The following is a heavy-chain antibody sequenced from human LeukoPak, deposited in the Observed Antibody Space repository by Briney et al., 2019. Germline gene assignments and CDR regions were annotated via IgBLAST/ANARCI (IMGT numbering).Heavy chain of an antibody. J-gene: IGHJ4*02. CDR3: ARDKTDVDIVATTPFDY. CDR2: IKQDGSEK. V-gene: IGHV3-7*01. D-gene: IGHD5-12*01. Sequence: GGSLRLSCAASGFTLSSYWMSWVRQAPGKGLEGVANIKQDGSEKYYVDSVKGRFTISRDNAKNSLYLQMNSLRAEDTAVYYCARDKTDVDIVATTPFDYWGQGTLVTVSS. CDR1: GFTLSSYW.